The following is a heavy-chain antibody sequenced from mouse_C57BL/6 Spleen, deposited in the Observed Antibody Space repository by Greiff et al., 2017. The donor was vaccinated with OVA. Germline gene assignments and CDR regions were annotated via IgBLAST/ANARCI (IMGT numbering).Heavy chain of an antibody. CDR1: GYTFTDYY. CDR2: IYPGSGNT. V-gene: IGHV1-76*01. Sequence: QVQLQQSGAELVRPGASVKLSCKASGYTFTDYYINWVKQRPGQGLEWIARIYPGSGNTYYNEKFKGKATLTAEKSSSAAYMQLSGLTSEDSAVYFCARWTDYAVDYWGQGTSVTVSS. J-gene: IGHJ4*01. CDR3: ARWTDYAVDY.